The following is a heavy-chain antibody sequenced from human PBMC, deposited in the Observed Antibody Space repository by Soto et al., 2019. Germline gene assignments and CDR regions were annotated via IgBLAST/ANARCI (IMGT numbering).Heavy chain of an antibody. Sequence: QVQLVQSGAEVKKPGASVKVSCKASGYTFTSYGISWVRQAPGQGLEWMGWISAYNGNTNYAQKLQGRVTMTTDTSTSTAYLELRSLRSADTAVYYCARDSLGLTPIGYNWFDPWGQGTLVTVSS. CDR3: ARDSLGLTPIGYNWFDP. V-gene: IGHV1-18*01. CDR1: GYTFTSYG. CDR2: ISAYNGNT. D-gene: IGHD3-16*01. J-gene: IGHJ5*02.